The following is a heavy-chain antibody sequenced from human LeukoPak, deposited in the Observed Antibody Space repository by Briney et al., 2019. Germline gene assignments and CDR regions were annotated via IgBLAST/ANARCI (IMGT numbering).Heavy chain of an antibody. CDR3: ARPYSSIWYSRFDH. CDR1: GGSISSSSYY. Sequence: PSETLSLTCTVSGGSISSSSYYWRWIRQPPGKGLEWIGSIYYSGSTYYNPSLKSRVTISVDTSKNQYSLKLTSVTAADTAVYYCARPYSSIWYSRFDHWGQGTLVTVSS. V-gene: IGHV4-39*01. CDR2: IYYSGST. D-gene: IGHD6-13*01. J-gene: IGHJ4*02.